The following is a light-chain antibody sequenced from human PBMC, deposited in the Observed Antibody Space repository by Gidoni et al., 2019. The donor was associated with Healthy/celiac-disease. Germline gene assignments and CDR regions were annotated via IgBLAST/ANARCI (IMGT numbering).Light chain of an antibody. CDR3: QVWDGVLEHVV. J-gene: IGLJ2*01. CDR2: DDN. V-gene: IGLV3-21*02. CDR1: KVGSKS. Sequence: SYVLTQPPSESVAPGGTATIICEGEKVGSKSVHWYQQKPGQAPVLVVYDDNDRASGIPERFSGSNSGNTATLTIRWVEAGDEADYYCQVWDGVLEHVVFGGGTKLTVL.